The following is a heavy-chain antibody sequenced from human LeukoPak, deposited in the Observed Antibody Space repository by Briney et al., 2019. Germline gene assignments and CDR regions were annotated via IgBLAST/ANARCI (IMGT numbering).Heavy chain of an antibody. D-gene: IGHD6-19*01. CDR2: ISPGDSDT. J-gene: IGHJ4*02. CDR1: GYTFTNYW. V-gene: IGHV5-51*01. Sequence: GESLKISCEASGYTFTNYWIGWVRQMPGKGLEWMGIISPGDSDTRYSPSFQGQVTISADKSINTAYLQWSSLKASDTAIYYCAGQQAVPGPGIEYWGQGTVVSVSS. CDR3: AGQQAVPGPGIEY.